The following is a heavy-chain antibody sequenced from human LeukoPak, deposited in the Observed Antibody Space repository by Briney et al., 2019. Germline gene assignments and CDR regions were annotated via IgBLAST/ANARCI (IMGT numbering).Heavy chain of an antibody. J-gene: IGHJ4*02. D-gene: IGHD3-22*01. CDR2: INPNSGGT. CDR3: ARVKGYYYVSSGYYY. Sequence: ASVKVSCKASGYTFTGYYMHWVRQAPGQGLEWMGRINPNSGGTNYAQKFQGRVTMTRDTSISTAYMELSRLRSDDTAVYYCARVKGYYYVSSGYYYWGQGTLVTVSS. CDR1: GYTFTGYY. V-gene: IGHV1-2*06.